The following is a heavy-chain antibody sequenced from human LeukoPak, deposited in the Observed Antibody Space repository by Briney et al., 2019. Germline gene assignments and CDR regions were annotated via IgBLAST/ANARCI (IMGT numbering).Heavy chain of an antibody. CDR1: GFTFSSYE. D-gene: IGHD6-19*01. Sequence: GGSLRLSCAASGFTFSSYEMNWVRQAPGKGLEWVSYISSSGSTIYYADSVKGRFTISGDNAKNSLYLQMNSLRAEDTAVYYCASVTIAVADDDAFDIWGQGTMVTVSS. CDR2: ISSSGSTI. CDR3: ASVTIAVADDDAFDI. V-gene: IGHV3-48*03. J-gene: IGHJ3*02.